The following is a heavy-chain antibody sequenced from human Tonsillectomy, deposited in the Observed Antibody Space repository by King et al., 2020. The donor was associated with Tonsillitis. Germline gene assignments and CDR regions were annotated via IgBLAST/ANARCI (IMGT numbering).Heavy chain of an antibody. Sequence: VQLVESGAEVKKPGASVKVSCKASGYTFTGYYMHWVRQAPGQGLDWMGWINPNSGGTNYAQKFQGRVTMTRDTSIRTAYMEWSRLRSDDTAVYYCATYSGSYYYYYGMDVWGQGTTVTVSS. D-gene: IGHD1-26*01. V-gene: IGHV1-2*02. CDR3: ATYSGSYYYYYGMDV. CDR2: INPNSGGT. CDR1: GYTFTGYY. J-gene: IGHJ6*02.